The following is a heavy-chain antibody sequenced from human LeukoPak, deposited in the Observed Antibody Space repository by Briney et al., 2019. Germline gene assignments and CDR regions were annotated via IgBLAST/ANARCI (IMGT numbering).Heavy chain of an antibody. V-gene: IGHV3-74*01. CDR3: ARDFFWSGYYVDY. CDR2: INSDGSST. D-gene: IGHD3-3*01. CDR1: GFTFSSYW. Sequence: GGSLRLSCAASGFTFSSYWMHWVGQAPGKGLVWVSRINSDGSSTSYADSVKGRFTISRDNAKNTLYLQMNSLRAEDTAVYYCARDFFWSGYYVDYWGQGTLVTVSS. J-gene: IGHJ4*02.